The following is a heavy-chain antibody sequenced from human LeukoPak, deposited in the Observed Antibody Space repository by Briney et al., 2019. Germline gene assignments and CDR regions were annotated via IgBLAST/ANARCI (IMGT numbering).Heavy chain of an antibody. CDR3: AREDGSGSLDY. V-gene: IGHV3-33*08. Sequence: GGSLRLSCAASGFTVSSYGMHWIRQAPGKGLEWVAVIWYDGSNKYYADSVKGRFTISRDNSKNTLYLQMNSLRAEDTAVYYCAREDGSGSLDYWGQGTLVTVSS. J-gene: IGHJ4*02. CDR1: GFTVSSYG. D-gene: IGHD3-10*01. CDR2: IWYDGSNK.